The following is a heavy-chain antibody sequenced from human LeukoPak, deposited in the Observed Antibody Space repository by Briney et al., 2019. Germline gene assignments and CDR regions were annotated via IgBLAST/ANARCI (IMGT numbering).Heavy chain of an antibody. V-gene: IGHV3-30-3*01. J-gene: IGHJ6*03. CDR1: GFTFSSYA. CDR2: ISYDGSNK. D-gene: IGHD4-11*01. CDR3: ANLRNYGFEAYYYYMDV. Sequence: GGSLRLSCAASGFTFSSYAMHWVRQAPGKGLEWVAVISYDGSNKYYADSVKGRFTISRDNSKNTLYLQMNSLRAEDTAVYYCANLRNYGFEAYYYYMDVWGKGTTVTVSS.